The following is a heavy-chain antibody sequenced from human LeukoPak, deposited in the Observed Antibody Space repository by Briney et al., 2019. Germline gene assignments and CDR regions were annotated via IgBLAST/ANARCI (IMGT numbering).Heavy chain of an antibody. CDR2: INHSGST. CDR3: ARGSHYYYYMDV. Sequence: PSETLSLTCTVSGYSITSAYYWGWIRQPPGKGLEWIGEINHSGSTNYNPSLKSRVTISVDTSKDHFSLNLSSVTAADTAVYYCARGSHYYYYMDVWGKGTPVTVSS. V-gene: IGHV4-38-2*02. J-gene: IGHJ6*03. CDR1: GYSITSAYY.